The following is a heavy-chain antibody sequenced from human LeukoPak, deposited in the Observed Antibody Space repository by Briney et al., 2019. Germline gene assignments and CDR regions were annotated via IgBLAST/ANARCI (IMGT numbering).Heavy chain of an antibody. D-gene: IGHD4-23*01. CDR3: AKDYGDNPFDY. Sequence: GGSLRLSCAASAFTFSNYAMTWVRQAPGKGLEWVSTISGSGDTTYYAASVKGRFTISRDNSIHTLYLQMNNLRAGDTAFYYCAKDYGDNPFDYWGQGTLVTVSS. CDR1: AFTFSNYA. J-gene: IGHJ4*02. V-gene: IGHV3-23*01. CDR2: ISGSGDTT.